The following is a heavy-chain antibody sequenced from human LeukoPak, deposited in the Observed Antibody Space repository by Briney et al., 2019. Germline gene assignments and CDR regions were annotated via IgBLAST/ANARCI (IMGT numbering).Heavy chain of an antibody. CDR1: GFTFSSYA. V-gene: IGHV3-23*01. CDR2: ISGSGGST. CDR3: AKDGSGSYFGWYFDL. J-gene: IGHJ2*01. Sequence: QPGGSLRLSCAASGFTFSSYAMSWVRQAPGKGLEWVPAISGSGGSTYYADSVKGRFTISRDNSKNTLYLQMNSLRAEDTAVYYCAKDGSGSYFGWYFDLWGRGTLVTVSS. D-gene: IGHD1-26*01.